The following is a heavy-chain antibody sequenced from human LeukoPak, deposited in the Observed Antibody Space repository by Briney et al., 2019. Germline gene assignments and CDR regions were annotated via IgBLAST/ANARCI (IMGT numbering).Heavy chain of an antibody. CDR3: HLVRGGDYFDY. CDR1: GGSFSNYY. D-gene: IGHD3-10*01. J-gene: IGHJ4*02. V-gene: IGHV4-34*01. CDR2: INHSGST. Sequence: SETLSLTCAVYGGSFSNYYWSCIRQSPGKGLEWIGEINHSGSTNYNPSLKSRVTMSVDTSKNQFSLNLSSVTAADTAVYYCHLVRGGDYFDYWGQGTLVTVSS.